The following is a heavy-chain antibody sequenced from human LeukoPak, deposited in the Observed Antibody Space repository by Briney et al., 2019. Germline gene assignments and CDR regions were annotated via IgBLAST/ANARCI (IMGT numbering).Heavy chain of an antibody. CDR3: ARGVGWMRAFDI. V-gene: IGHV4-34*01. D-gene: IGHD5-12*01. J-gene: IGHJ3*02. CDR2: INHSGST. Sequence: SETLSLTCAVYGGSFSGYYWSWIRQPPGKGLEWTGEINHSGSTNYNPSLKSRVTISVDTSKNQFSLKLSSVTAADTAVYYCARGVGWMRAFDIWGQGTMVTVSS. CDR1: GGSFSGYY.